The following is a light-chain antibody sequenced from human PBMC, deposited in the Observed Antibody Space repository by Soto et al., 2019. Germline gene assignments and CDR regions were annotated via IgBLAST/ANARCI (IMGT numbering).Light chain of an antibody. V-gene: IGLV1-40*01. CDR3: QSYDSTLSARYV. Sequence: QSVLTQPPSVSGAPGQRVTISCIGSSSNIGAGYDVHWYQQRPGAAPKLLISANINRPSGVPDRFSGSKSGTSASLAITGLQADDEGDYYCQSYDSTLSARYVFGTGTQLTVL. CDR1: SSNIGAGYD. J-gene: IGLJ1*01. CDR2: ANI.